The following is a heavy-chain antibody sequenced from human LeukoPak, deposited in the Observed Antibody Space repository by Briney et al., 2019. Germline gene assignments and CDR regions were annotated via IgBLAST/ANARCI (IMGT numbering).Heavy chain of an antibody. D-gene: IGHD1-26*01. CDR3: AKDQVGATRGYFDY. V-gene: IGHV3-11*04. J-gene: IGHJ4*02. Sequence: GGSLRLSCAASGFTFSDYYMSWIRQAPGKGLEWVSYISSSVSSMWYADSVKGRFTISRDNSKNTLYLQMNSLRAEDTAVYYCAKDQVGATRGYFDYWGQGTLVTVSS. CDR2: ISSSVSSM. CDR1: GFTFSDYY.